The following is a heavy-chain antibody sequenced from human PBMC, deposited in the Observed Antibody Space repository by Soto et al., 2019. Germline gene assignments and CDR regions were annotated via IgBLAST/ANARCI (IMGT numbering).Heavy chain of an antibody. CDR1: GFTFSSYA. CDR2: ISGSGGST. J-gene: IGHJ4*02. D-gene: IGHD3-22*01. V-gene: IGHV3-23*01. CDR3: AKYYDSRGYYTFDY. Sequence: VGSLRLSCAASGFTFSSYAMSWVRRAPGKGLEWVSAISGSGGSTYYADSVKGRFTISRDNSKNTLYLQMNSLRAEDTAVYYCAKYYDSRGYYTFDYWGQGTLVTVSS.